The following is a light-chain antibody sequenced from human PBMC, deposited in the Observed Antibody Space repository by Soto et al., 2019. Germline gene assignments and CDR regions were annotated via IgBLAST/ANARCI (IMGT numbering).Light chain of an antibody. J-gene: IGKJ4*01. CDR2: KAS. Sequence: IVLTQSPSTLSLSPGERATLSCRASQSVGSDLVWYQQKPGQSPRLLISKASNRATDIPARFSGSGSGTDFTLTISGLEPEDFAVYHCQQRRDWPLTFGGGTRVEIK. CDR1: QSVGSD. V-gene: IGKV3-11*01. CDR3: QQRRDWPLT.